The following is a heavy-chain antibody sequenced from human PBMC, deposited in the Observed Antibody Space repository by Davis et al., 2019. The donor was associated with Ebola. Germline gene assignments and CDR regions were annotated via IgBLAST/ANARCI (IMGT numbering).Heavy chain of an antibody. V-gene: IGHV3-7*03. D-gene: IGHD4-17*01. CDR3: VKMTTVTTFGGMDV. Sequence: GESLRISCAASGFTFIGHWMSWVRQAPGKGLEWVANIKQDGSEKYYVDSVRGRFTISRDNAKNSLHLQMNSLRAEDTAVYFCVKMTTVTTFGGMDVWGQGTTVTVSS. J-gene: IGHJ6*02. CDR2: IKQDGSEK. CDR1: GFTFIGHW.